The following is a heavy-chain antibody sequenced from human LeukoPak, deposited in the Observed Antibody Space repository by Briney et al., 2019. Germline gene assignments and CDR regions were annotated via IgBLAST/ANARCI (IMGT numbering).Heavy chain of an antibody. D-gene: IGHD2-8*01. CDR1: GGSVSSGSYY. V-gene: IGHV4-61*01. CDR3: ARTLCAIDGGALDY. J-gene: IGHJ4*02. Sequence: PSETLSLTCTVSGGSVSSGSYYWSWIRQPPGTGLEWIGYIYYSGSTNYNPSLKSRVTISVDTSKNQFSLKLSSVTAADTAVYYCARTLCAIDGGALDYWGQGTLVTVSS. CDR2: IYYSGST.